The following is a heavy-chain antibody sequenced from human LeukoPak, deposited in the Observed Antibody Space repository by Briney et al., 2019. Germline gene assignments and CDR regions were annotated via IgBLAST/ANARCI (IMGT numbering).Heavy chain of an antibody. CDR1: GGSFSDYF. D-gene: IGHD4-17*01. V-gene: IGHV4-34*01. CDR3: ALSTTRVTTRTLDY. CDR2: INRSGTT. Sequence: SETLSLTCAVYGGSFSDYFWSWIRQPPGKGLEWTGEINRSGTTKYNPSLESRVTISVDTSKRQSSLKLSSVTAADTAVYYCALSTTRVTTRTLDYWGQGTLVTVSS. J-gene: IGHJ4*02.